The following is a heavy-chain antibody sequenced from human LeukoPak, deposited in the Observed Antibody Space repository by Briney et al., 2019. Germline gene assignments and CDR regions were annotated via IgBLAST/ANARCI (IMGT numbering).Heavy chain of an antibody. CDR1: GYNFTSYW. J-gene: IGHJ4*02. V-gene: IGHV5-51*01. D-gene: IGHD2-21*02. CDR3: ARRAYCGGDCKNLDY. CDR2: IYPGDSDT. Sequence: GESLKISCKGSGYNFTSYWISWVRQMPGKGLEWMGIIYPGDSDTRYSPSFQGQVTISADKSISTAYLQWSSLKASDTAMYYCARRAYCGGDCKNLDYWGQGTLVTVSS.